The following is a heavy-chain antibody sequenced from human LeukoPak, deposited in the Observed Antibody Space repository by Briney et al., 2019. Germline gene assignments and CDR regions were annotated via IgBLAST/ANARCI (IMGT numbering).Heavy chain of an antibody. CDR3: AKYLDLNWFDP. V-gene: IGHV3-33*06. D-gene: IGHD3-9*01. CDR2: IWYDGSNK. CDR1: GFTFSNYG. J-gene: IGHJ5*02. Sequence: GGSLRLSCAASGFTFSNYGMHWVRQAPGKGLEWVAVIWYDGSNKYYADSVKGRFTISRDNSKNTLYLQMNSLRAEDTAVYYCAKYLDLNWFDPWGQGTLVTVSS.